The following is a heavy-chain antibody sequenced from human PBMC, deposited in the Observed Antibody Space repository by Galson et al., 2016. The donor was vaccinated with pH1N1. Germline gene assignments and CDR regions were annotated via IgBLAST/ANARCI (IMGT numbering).Heavy chain of an antibody. CDR3: ARDLARQHDY. CDR1: GYTFTTCY. J-gene: IGHJ4*02. V-gene: IGHV1-46*01. Sequence: SVKVSCKASGYTFTTCYIHWVRQAPGQGLEWLGVIDPRVGTTNYAQKFQGRLTMTSDTSTSTVSMELSSLKSDDTAVYSCARDLARQHDYWGQGTLVTVSS. CDR2: IDPRVGTT. D-gene: IGHD1-1*01.